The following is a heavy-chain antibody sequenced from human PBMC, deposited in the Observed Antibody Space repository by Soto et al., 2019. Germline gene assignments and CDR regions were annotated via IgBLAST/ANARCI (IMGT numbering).Heavy chain of an antibody. CDR1: GGSISSSSYY. D-gene: IGHD3-3*01. CDR3: ARTHDFWSGYPLPDFDY. Sequence: SETLSLTCTVSGGSISSSSYYWGWIRQPPGKGLEWIGSIYYSGSTYYNPSLKSRVTISVDTSKNQFSLKLSSVTAADTAVYYCARTHDFWSGYPLPDFDYWGQGTLVTVSS. J-gene: IGHJ4*02. CDR2: IYYSGST. V-gene: IGHV4-39*01.